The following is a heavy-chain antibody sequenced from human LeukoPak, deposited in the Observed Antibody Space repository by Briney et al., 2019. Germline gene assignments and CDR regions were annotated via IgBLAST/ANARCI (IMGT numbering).Heavy chain of an antibody. V-gene: IGHV4-39*01. CDR1: GDSISSSDYY. J-gene: IGHJ4*02. D-gene: IGHD6-19*01. CDR3: ARRGSGWYYFDY. CDR2: IYYSGST. Sequence: PSETLSLTCTVSGDSISSSDYYWGWIRQPPGKGLEWIGCIYYSGSTYYNPSLKSRVTISVDTSKNQFSLKLSSVTAADTAVYYCARRGSGWYYFDYWGQGTLVTVSS.